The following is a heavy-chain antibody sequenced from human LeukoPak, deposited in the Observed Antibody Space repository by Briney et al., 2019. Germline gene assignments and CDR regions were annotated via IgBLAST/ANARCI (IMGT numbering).Heavy chain of an antibody. V-gene: IGHV3-23*01. CDR2: ISGSGGST. CDR3: AKDGPPYYDISYGMDV. D-gene: IGHD3-9*01. J-gene: IGHJ6*02. CDR1: GFTFSSYA. Sequence: GGSLRLSCAASGFTFSSYAMSWVRQAPGKGLEWVSAISGSGGSTYYADSVKGRFTISRDNSKNTLYLQMNSLRAEDTAVYYCAKDGPPYYDISYGMDVWGQGTTVTVSS.